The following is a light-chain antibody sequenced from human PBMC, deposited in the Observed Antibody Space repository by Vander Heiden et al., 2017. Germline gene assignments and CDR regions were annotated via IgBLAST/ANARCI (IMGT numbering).Light chain of an antibody. V-gene: IGKV1-39*01. J-gene: IGKJ2*01. CDR1: QSISRY. Sequence: DIDITLSPSSLSASVGDRVTITCRASQSISRYLNWYQQKLGKVPKLLIYAASRLQSGVPSRFSGSGSGTDFTLTISSLQPEDFATYYCQQSDSTPYTFGQGTKLQIK. CDR2: AAS. CDR3: QQSDSTPYT.